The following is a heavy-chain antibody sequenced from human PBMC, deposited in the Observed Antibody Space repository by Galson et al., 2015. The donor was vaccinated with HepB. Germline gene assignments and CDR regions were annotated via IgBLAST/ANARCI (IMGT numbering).Heavy chain of an antibody. V-gene: IGHV3-15*07. Sequence: SLRLSCAASGFTFSNAWMNWVRQAPGKGLEWVGRIKSKTDGGTTDYAAPVKGRFTISRDDSKNTLYLQMNSLETEDTAVYYCTTVPYLRFLEWLEDDAFDIWGRGTMVTVSS. CDR2: IKSKTDGGTT. D-gene: IGHD3-3*01. J-gene: IGHJ3*02. CDR3: TTVPYLRFLEWLEDDAFDI. CDR1: GFTFSNAW.